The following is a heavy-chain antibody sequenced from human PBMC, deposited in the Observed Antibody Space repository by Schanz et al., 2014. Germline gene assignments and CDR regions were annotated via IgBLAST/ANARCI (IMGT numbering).Heavy chain of an antibody. Sequence: DVQLVDSGGGLVQPGGSLRLSCAASGFTVSNSYIHWVRQAPGKGLEWVSTIYSSGSTYYADSVRGRFTISRDNSMNTVYHQMNSLRSDDATVYYCARAQGVIRLYYGVDVWGQGTTVTVSS. D-gene: IGHD3-10*01. J-gene: IGHJ6*02. CDR3: ARAQGVIRLYYGVDV. CDR2: IYSSGST. CDR1: GFTVSNSY. V-gene: IGHV3-53*04.